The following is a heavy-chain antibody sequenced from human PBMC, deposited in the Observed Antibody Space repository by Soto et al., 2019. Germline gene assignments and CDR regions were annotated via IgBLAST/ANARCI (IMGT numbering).Heavy chain of an antibody. V-gene: IGHV4-59*01. Sequence: QVQLQESGPGLVKPSETLSLTCTVSGGSISSFYWSWIRQPPGKGLEWIGYIYYSGSTNYNPSLKSRVTISVDTSKNQFSLNLSSVTAADTAVYYCARDLRSRLYSNYDNWFDPWGQGTLVTVSS. CDR2: IYYSGST. J-gene: IGHJ5*02. CDR1: GGSISSFY. D-gene: IGHD4-4*01. CDR3: ARDLRSRLYSNYDNWFDP.